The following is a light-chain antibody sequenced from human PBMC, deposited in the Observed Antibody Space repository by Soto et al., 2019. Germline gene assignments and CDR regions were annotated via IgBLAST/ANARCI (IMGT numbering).Light chain of an antibody. J-gene: IGKJ5*01. V-gene: IGKV3D-20*02. Sequence: EIVLTQSPATLSLSPGERATLSCRASRSFASSYLAWYQHKPGQAPRLLIYAASSRATGIPDRFIGSGSGTDFTLTISRLEPDDSAVYYCQQRNDWRRGTFGQGTRLEIK. CDR1: RSFASSY. CDR3: QQRNDWRRGT. CDR2: AAS.